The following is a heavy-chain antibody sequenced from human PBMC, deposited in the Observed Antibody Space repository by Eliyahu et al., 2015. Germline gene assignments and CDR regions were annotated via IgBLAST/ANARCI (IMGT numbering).Heavy chain of an antibody. V-gene: IGHV4-39*01. Sequence: QVQLRESGPGQVKSSETLSLICTVSGGXIXSXSHYWGWXRQPPGKGLEWIGSIYYSGSTPYRPXLRSRVSISVDTSKNQFSLRLSSVTAADTAVYYCAKGGSGDYYTFTDYWGQGTLVTVSS. D-gene: IGHD3-10*01. CDR1: GGXIXSXSHY. J-gene: IGHJ4*02. CDR3: AKGGSGDYYTFTDY. CDR2: IYYSGST.